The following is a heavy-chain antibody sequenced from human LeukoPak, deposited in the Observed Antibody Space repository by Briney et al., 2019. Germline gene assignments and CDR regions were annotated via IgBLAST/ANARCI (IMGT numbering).Heavy chain of an antibody. J-gene: IGHJ6*03. D-gene: IGHD2-15*01. V-gene: IGHV7-4-1*02. Sequence: ASVKVSCKASGYTFTSYAMNWVRQAPGQGLEWTGWINTNTGNPTYAQGFTGRFVFSLDTSVSTAYLQISSLKAEDTAVYYCARRLGYCSGGSCYPPRGYYYYMDVWGKGTTVTVSS. CDR1: GYTFTSYA. CDR2: INTNTGNP. CDR3: ARRLGYCSGGSCYPPRGYYYYMDV.